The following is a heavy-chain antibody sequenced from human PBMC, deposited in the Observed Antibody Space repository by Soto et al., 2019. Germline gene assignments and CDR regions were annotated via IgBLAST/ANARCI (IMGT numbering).Heavy chain of an antibody. CDR2: IGAYNGNT. D-gene: IGHD1-1*01. J-gene: IGHJ4*02. CDR1: GYTFSNYG. Sequence: GAAVQVSCKACGYTFSNYGITWVGRAPRQSLEWMGWIGAYNGNTHYAHNPQGKVTMTTATSPSTGYMETRSLRSDYTAVYYSARRNGGTGFDYWGQGTLVTVSS. CDR3: ARRNGGTGFDY. V-gene: IGHV1-18*01.